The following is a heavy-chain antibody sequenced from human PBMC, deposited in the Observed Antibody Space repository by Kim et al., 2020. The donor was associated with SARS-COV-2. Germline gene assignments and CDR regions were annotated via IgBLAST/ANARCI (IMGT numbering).Heavy chain of an antibody. CDR2: INHSGKT. CDR3: ARIGYGSEVY. V-gene: IGHV4-34*10. Sequence: SETLSLTCSLSGVSLSSYFWSWIRQPPGKGLEWIGEINHSGKTHYNPSLKSRTTMSVDTSKNQFSLNLDSVTAADTAVYFCARIGYGSEVYWGQGSLVTVFS. D-gene: IGHD3-10*01. J-gene: IGHJ4*02. CDR1: GVSLSSYF.